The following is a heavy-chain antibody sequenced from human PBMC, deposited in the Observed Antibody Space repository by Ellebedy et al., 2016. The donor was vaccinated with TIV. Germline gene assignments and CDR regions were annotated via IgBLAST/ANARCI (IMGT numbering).Heavy chain of an antibody. J-gene: IGHJ4*02. CDR3: AKRIATVGYYDSSGALDY. CDR2: ISGGGRKT. D-gene: IGHD3-22*01. V-gene: IGHV3-23*01. CDR1: GFTFSGYA. Sequence: GGSLRLXCAASGFTFSGYAMSWVHQAPGKGLEWVSSISGGGRKTYYADSVKGRFTISRDNSKNTLYLRMNSLRAEDTAIYYCAKRIATVGYYDSSGALDYWGQGTLVTVSS.